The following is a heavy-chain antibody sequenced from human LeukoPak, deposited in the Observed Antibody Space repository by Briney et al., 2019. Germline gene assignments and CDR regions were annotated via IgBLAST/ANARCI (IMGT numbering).Heavy chain of an antibody. D-gene: IGHD6-19*01. V-gene: IGHV3-9*01. CDR1: GFTFSSYE. CDR3: VRIAVAGTFNY. CDR2: ISWNSGSI. Sequence: GGSLRLSCAASGFTFSSYEMNWVRQAPGKGLEWVSGISWNSGSIGYADSVKGRFTISRDNAKNSLYLQMNSLRAEDTALYYCVRIAVAGTFNYWGQGTLVTVSS. J-gene: IGHJ4*02.